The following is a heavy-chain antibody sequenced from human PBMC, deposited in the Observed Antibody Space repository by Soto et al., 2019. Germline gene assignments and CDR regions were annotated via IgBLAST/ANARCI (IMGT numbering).Heavy chain of an antibody. V-gene: IGHV4-59*08. D-gene: IGHD1-20*01. CDR3: ARRRFITGTFWFDP. Sequence: SETLSLTCTVSGGSISSYYWSWIRQPPGKGLEWIGYIYYSGSTNYNPSLKSRVTISVDTSKNQFSLKLSSVTAADTAVYYCARRRFITGTFWFDPWGQGTLVTVSS. CDR2: IYYSGST. J-gene: IGHJ5*02. CDR1: GGSISSYY.